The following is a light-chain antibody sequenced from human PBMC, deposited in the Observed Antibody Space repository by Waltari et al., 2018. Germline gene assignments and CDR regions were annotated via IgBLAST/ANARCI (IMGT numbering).Light chain of an antibody. Sequence: EIVLTQSPGTLSLSPGESASLSCRASQSLGNTYLAWYQQKPGQAPRLPIFDASRRATGIPERFSGSGSGTDFTLTISRLEPEDFAVYFCQKYGRTPRPFGGGTKVEI. CDR1: QSLGNTY. CDR3: QKYGRTPRP. V-gene: IGKV3-20*01. CDR2: DAS. J-gene: IGKJ4*01.